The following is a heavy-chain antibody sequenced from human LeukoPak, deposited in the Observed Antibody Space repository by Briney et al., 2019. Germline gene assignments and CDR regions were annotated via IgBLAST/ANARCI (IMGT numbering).Heavy chain of an antibody. D-gene: IGHD2-15*01. Sequence: ASVKVSCKASGYTFTSYYMHWVRQAPGQGLEWMGIINPSGCSTSYAQKFQGRVTMTRDTSTSTVYMELSSLRSEDTAVYYCAGSYCSGGSCQTQYYFDYWGQGTLVTVSS. CDR3: AGSYCSGGSCQTQYYFDY. J-gene: IGHJ4*02. CDR2: INPSGCST. V-gene: IGHV1-46*01. CDR1: GYTFTSYY.